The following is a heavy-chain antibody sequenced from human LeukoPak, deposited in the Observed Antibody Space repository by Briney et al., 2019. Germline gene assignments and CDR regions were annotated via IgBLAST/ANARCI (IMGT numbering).Heavy chain of an antibody. J-gene: IGHJ4*02. CDR2: INPNSGGT. D-gene: IGHD3-22*01. Sequence: ASVKVSCKASGFTFTGYYMHWVRQAPGQGLEWMGWINPNSGGTNYAQKFQGRVTMTRDTSISTAYMELSRLRSDDTAVYYCARDERYDSSGYPFDYWGQGTLVTVSS. CDR1: GFTFTGYY. CDR3: ARDERYDSSGYPFDY. V-gene: IGHV1-2*02.